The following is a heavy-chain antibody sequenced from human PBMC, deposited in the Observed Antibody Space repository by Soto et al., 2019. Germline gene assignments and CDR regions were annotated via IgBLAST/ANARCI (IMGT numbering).Heavy chain of an antibody. D-gene: IGHD3-22*01. V-gene: IGHV3-30*18. CDR3: AKDDNAEYYYDSSGFSYFDY. CDR1: GFTFSSYG. CDR2: ISYDGSNK. Sequence: PGGSLRLSCAASGFTFSSYGMHWVRQAPGKGLEWVAVISYDGSNKYYADSVKGRFTISRDNSKNTLYLQMNSLRAEDTAVYYCAKDDNAEYYYDSSGFSYFDYWGQGTLVTVSS. J-gene: IGHJ4*02.